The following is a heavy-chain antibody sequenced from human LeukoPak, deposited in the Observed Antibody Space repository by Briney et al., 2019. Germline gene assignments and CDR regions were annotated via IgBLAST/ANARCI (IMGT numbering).Heavy chain of an antibody. D-gene: IGHD3-10*01. CDR1: GGSISSSSYY. CDR2: IYFSGST. Sequence: SETLSLTCTVSGGSISSSSYYWGWIRQPPGKGLEWIGSIYFSGSTSYNPSLKSRVTMSLDTSKNQFSLKLTSVTAADTAVYYCAKKGSFVSWHSPWGQGTLVTVSS. CDR3: AKKGSFVSWHSP. J-gene: IGHJ5*02. V-gene: IGHV4-39*07.